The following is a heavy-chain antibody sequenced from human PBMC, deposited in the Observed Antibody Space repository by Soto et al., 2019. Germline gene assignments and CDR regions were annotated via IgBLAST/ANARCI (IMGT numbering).Heavy chain of an antibody. D-gene: IGHD2-2*01. CDR2: IFYSGST. J-gene: IGHJ3*02. CDR3: ASYQQSYAFDI. CDR1: GGSISSGAYY. Sequence: QVQLQESGPGLVKPSQTLSLTCTVSGGSISSGAYYWSWIRQHPGKGLEWIGYIFYSGSTYYNPSLQXRXTXSXXTSKPQFPLKLSSVTAADTAVYYCASYQQSYAFDIWGHGTMVTVSS. V-gene: IGHV4-31*03.